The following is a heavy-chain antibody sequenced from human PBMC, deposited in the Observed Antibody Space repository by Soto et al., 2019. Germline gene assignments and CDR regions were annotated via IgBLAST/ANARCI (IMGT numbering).Heavy chain of an antibody. CDR1: GGSISSGGYY. CDR2: IYHSGST. V-gene: IGHV4-31*03. Sequence: QVQLQESGPGLVKPTQTLSLTCTVSGGSISSGGYYWSWIRQHPGKGLEWIGYIYHSGSTYYNPSHKRRVTISVETSKTQFSLKLSSVTAADTAVYYCAREAAGILNWFDPWGQGTLVTVSS. CDR3: AREAAGILNWFDP. D-gene: IGHD6-25*01. J-gene: IGHJ5*02.